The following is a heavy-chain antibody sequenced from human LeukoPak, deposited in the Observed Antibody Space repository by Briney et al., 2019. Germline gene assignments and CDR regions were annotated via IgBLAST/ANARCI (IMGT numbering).Heavy chain of an antibody. D-gene: IGHD5-24*01. CDR1: GDSVSRNSAA. J-gene: IGHJ5*02. Sequence: SLSLSLTCAISGDSVSRNSAAWNWIRQSPSRGLEWLGRTYYRSKWYNDYAVSVESRITINPDTSKNQFSLQLNSVTPEDTAVYYCAKADGDRDGYNFWFDPWGQGTLVTVSS. V-gene: IGHV6-1*01. CDR3: AKADGDRDGYNFWFDP. CDR2: TYYRSKWYN.